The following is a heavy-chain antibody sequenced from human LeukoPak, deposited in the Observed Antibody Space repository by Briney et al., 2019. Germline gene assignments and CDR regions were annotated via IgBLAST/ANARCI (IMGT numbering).Heavy chain of an antibody. J-gene: IGHJ4*02. D-gene: IGHD3-10*01. CDR2: INPNSGGT. Sequence: ASVKVSCKASGYTFTGYYMHWVRQAPGQGLEWMGWINPNSGGTNYAQKFQGRVTMTRDTSINTAYMELSRLRSDDTAVYYCARFDYYGSGSSKYYFDHWGQGTLVTVSS. CDR3: ARFDYYGSGSSKYYFDH. V-gene: IGHV1-2*02. CDR1: GYTFTGYY.